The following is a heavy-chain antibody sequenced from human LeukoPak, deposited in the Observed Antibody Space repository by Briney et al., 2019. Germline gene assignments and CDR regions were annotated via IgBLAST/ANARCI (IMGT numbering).Heavy chain of an antibody. Sequence: PGGSLRLSCAASGFTFSSYRMSWVRQAPGKGLEWVSYISRSSSYIYYAGSVKGRFTISRDNAKNSLYLQMNSLRAEDTAVYYCARDRGYSGYDDFDYWGQGTLVTVSS. J-gene: IGHJ4*02. CDR3: ARDRGYSGYDDFDY. CDR1: GFTFSSYR. D-gene: IGHD5-12*01. V-gene: IGHV3-21*01. CDR2: ISRSSSYI.